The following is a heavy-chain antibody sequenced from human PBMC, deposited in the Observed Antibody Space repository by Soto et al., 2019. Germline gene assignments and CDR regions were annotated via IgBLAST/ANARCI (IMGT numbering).Heavy chain of an antibody. Sequence: PGGSLRLSCAASGFTFSSYAMSWVRQAPGKGLEWVSGISDSGGSTHYADSVKGRFTISRDNPKNTLYLQMNSLRAEDTGLYYCAKDRAKDFWSGYHRHFEYWGQGTLVTVSS. J-gene: IGHJ4*02. CDR2: ISDSGGST. D-gene: IGHD3-3*01. CDR3: AKDRAKDFWSGYHRHFEY. V-gene: IGHV3-23*01. CDR1: GFTFSSYA.